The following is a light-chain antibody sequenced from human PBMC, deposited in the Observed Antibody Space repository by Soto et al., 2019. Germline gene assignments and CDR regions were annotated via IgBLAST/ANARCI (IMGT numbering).Light chain of an antibody. V-gene: IGLV2-23*02. J-gene: IGLJ1*01. CDR3: CSYAGSSTFPYV. CDR1: SSDVGSYNL. Sequence: QSVLAHPASVSVSSGQSITISCTGASSDVGSYNLVSWCQHAAGKAPQLMIYEASKRPSGVSNRFSGSKSGNTASLTISGLQAEDEADYYCCSYAGSSTFPYVFGTGTKVTVL. CDR2: EAS.